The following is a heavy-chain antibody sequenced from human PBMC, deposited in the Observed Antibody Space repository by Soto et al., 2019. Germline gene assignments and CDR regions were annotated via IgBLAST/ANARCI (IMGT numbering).Heavy chain of an antibody. CDR3: ARGPSRRRPILHYSSSDDY. J-gene: IGHJ4*02. D-gene: IGHD6-6*01. CDR1: GYTFTSYG. V-gene: IGHV1-18*01. CDR2: ISAYNGNT. Sequence: VASVKVSCKASGYTFTSYGISWVRQAPGQGLERMGWISAYNGNTNYAQKLQGRVTMTTDTSTSTAYMELRSLRSDDTAVYYCARGPSRRRPILHYSSSDDYWGQGTLVTVSS.